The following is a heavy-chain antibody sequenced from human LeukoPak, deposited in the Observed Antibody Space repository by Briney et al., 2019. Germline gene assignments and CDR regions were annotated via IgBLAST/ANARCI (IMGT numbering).Heavy chain of an antibody. CDR2: SGST. CDR1: GYSISSGYY. Sequence: SETLSLTCTVSGYSISSGYYWGWIRQPPGKGLEWIGSGSTYYNPSLKSRVTISVDTSKNQFSLKLSSVTAADTAVYYCARIAAAGIIDAFDIWGQGTMVTVSS. CDR3: ARIAAAGIIDAFDI. V-gene: IGHV4-38-2*02. D-gene: IGHD6-13*01. J-gene: IGHJ3*02.